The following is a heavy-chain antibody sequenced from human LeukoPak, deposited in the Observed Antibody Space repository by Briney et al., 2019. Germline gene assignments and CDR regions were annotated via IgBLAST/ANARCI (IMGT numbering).Heavy chain of an antibody. Sequence: GGSLRLSCAASGFTVSSNYMSWVRQAPGKGLEWVSVIYSGGSTYYADSVKGRFTISRDNSKNTLYLQMNSLRAEDTAVYCCARDRSMSLDYWGQGTLVTVSS. V-gene: IGHV3-66*01. CDR2: IYSGGST. CDR3: ARDRSMSLDY. D-gene: IGHD6-6*01. CDR1: GFTVSSNY. J-gene: IGHJ4*02.